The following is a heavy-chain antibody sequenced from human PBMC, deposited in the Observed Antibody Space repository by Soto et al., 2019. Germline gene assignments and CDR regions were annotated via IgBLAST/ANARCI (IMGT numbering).Heavy chain of an antibody. CDR3: AGGYSEVWSGYLGWFDS. V-gene: IGHV4-59*01. CDR1: GGSISSYY. J-gene: IGHJ5*01. CDR2: ICYSGST. Sequence: QVQLQESGPGLVKPSETLSLTCTVSGGSISSYYWSWIRQPPGKGLEWIGYICYSGSTTYNPSLKSRVTNTVDTSKNQFSLKQLTVAAADTAADYYAGGYSEVWSGYLGWFDSWGQGTLVTVSS. D-gene: IGHD3-3*01.